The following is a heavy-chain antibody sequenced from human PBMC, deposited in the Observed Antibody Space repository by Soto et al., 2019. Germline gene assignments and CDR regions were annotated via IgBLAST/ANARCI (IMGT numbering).Heavy chain of an antibody. Sequence: QVTLKEFGPVLVKPTETLTLTCTVSGFSLSNARMGVSWIRQPPGKALEWLAHIFSNDEKSCSTSLKSRLTISKDTSKSQVVLTMTNMDPVDTATYYCARAIWEWFGDNPYYFDYWGQGTLVTVSS. CDR1: GFSLSNARMG. CDR3: ARAIWEWFGDNPYYFDY. D-gene: IGHD3-10*01. J-gene: IGHJ4*02. CDR2: IFSNDEK. V-gene: IGHV2-26*01.